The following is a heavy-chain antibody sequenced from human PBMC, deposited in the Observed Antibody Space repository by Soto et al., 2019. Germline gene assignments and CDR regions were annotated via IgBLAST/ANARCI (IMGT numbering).Heavy chain of an antibody. J-gene: IGHJ6*02. CDR1: GFTFSSYA. CDR3: ARDPGGQQLVPYYYYGMDV. Sequence: LRLSCAASGFTFSSYAMHWVRQAPGKGLEWVAVISYDGSNKYYADSVKGRFTISRDNSKNTLYLQMNSLRAEDTAVYYCARDPGGQQLVPYYYYGMDVWGQGTTVTVSS. CDR2: ISYDGSNK. D-gene: IGHD6-13*01. V-gene: IGHV3-30-3*01.